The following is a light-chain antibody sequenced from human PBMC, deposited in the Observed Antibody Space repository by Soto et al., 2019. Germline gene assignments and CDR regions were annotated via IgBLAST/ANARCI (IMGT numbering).Light chain of an antibody. J-gene: IGKJ4*01. CDR2: ATS. Sequence: DIQMTQSPSSVSASVGDRVTITCPASQDISTWLAWYQQKPGKAPKLLIFATSSLQSGVPSRFSGSGSGTDFTFTISSLQPEDFATYYCQWADRFPLTFGGGTKVETK. CDR3: QWADRFPLT. CDR1: QDISTW. V-gene: IGKV1-12*01.